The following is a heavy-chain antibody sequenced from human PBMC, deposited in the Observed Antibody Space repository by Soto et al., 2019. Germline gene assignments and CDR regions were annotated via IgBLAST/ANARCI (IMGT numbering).Heavy chain of an antibody. CDR2: IYYSGST. CDR1: GGSISSSSYY. J-gene: IGHJ5*02. Sequence: QLQLQESGPGLVKPSETLSLTCTVSGGSISSSSYYWGWIRQPPGKGLEWIGNIYYSGSTYYNPPLKRRVTMAVDTSKSQFSLKLSSVTAADTAVYYCARAISWGRYQPVTWIDPWGQGALVTVSS. CDR3: ARAISWGRYQPVTWIDP. V-gene: IGHV4-39*01. D-gene: IGHD3-16*02.